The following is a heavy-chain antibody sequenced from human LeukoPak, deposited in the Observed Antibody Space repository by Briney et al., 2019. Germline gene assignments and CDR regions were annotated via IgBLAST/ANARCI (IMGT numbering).Heavy chain of an antibody. V-gene: IGHV3-23*01. D-gene: IGHD4-11*01. CDR1: GFTFSSYA. Sequence: PGRSLRLSCAASGFTFSSYAMSWVRQAPGKGLEWVSAISGSGGSTYYADSVKGRFTISRDNSKNTLYLQMNSLRAEDTAVYYCAKDRYSNPLWYYYMDVWGKGTTVTVSS. CDR3: AKDRYSNPLWYYYMDV. J-gene: IGHJ6*03. CDR2: ISGSGGST.